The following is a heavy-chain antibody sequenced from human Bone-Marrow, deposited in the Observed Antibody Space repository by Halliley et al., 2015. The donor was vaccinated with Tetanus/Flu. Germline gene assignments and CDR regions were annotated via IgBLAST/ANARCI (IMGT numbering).Heavy chain of an antibody. D-gene: IGHD2-8*01. J-gene: IGHJ4*02. CDR2: IPHGGST. V-gene: IGHV4-34*01. CDR3: ARDSLFCANGVCYSGDFDS. Sequence: IPHGGSTNYNPPPRGRVTISIATSKTQFSLKLIPVTAADTAVYYCARDSLFCANGVCYSGDFDSWGQGTLVTVSS.